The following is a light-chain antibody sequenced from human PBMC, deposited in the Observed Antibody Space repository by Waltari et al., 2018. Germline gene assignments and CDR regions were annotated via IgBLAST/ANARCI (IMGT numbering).Light chain of an antibody. CDR3: QLWDSVTDHVV. V-gene: IGLV3-21*01. CDR1: NIGTKS. CDR2: HDR. J-gene: IGLJ2*01. Sequence: SFELTQPPSVSVAPGQMARISCGARNIGTKSVHWYQQKPGQAPLLVVSHDRLRPSGIPERFSGSNSGNTATLTISRVDAGDEADYYCQLWDSVTDHVVFGGGTKLTVL.